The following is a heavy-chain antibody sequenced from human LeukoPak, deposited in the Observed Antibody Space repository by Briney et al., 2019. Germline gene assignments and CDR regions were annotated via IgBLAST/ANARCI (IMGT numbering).Heavy chain of an antibody. CDR1: GYTLTSYD. CDR2: MNPNSGNT. J-gene: IGHJ4*02. CDR3: ASVSREGFYFDY. V-gene: IGHV1-8*01. D-gene: IGHD1-26*01. Sequence: ASVKVSCKASGYTLTSYDINWVRQATGQGLEWMGWMNPNSGNTGYAQKFQGRVTMTRNTSISTAYMELSSLRSEDTAVYYCASVSREGFYFDYWGQGTLVTVSS.